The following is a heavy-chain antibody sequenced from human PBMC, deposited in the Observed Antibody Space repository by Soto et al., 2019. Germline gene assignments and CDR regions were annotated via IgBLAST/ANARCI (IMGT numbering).Heavy chain of an antibody. Sequence: QVQLVESGGGVVQPGRSLRLSCAASGFTFRNYAMDWVRQAPGKGLEWVAVISYDGTNKYYADSVKGRFTISRDNSKNTLSLQMNSLRDEDRDVYYCARGDSNSWADYWGQGTLVTVSS. V-gene: IGHV3-30*01. D-gene: IGHD6-13*01. CDR1: GFTFRNYA. J-gene: IGHJ4*02. CDR3: ARGDSNSWADY. CDR2: ISYDGTNK.